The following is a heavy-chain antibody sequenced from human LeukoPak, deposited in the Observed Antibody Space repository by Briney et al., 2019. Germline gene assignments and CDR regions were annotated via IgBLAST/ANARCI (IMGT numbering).Heavy chain of an antibody. J-gene: IGHJ6*02. CDR1: GGSISSGGYY. V-gene: IGHV4-61*08. CDR2: IYYSGST. CDR3: ARQRNYYYYGMDV. Sequence: SQTLSLTCTVSGGSISSGGYYWSWIRQPPGKGLEWIGYIYYSGSTNYNPSLKSRVTISVDTSKNQFSLKLSSVTAADTAVYYCARQRNYYYYGMDVWGQGTTVTVSS.